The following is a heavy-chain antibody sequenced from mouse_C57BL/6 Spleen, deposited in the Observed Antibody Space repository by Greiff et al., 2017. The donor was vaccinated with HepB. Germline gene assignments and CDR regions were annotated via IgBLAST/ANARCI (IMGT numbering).Heavy chain of an antibody. J-gene: IGHJ2*01. CDR1: GFPSSSYG. CDR3: ARSGTRDYFDY. D-gene: IGHD4-1*01. CDR2: ISSGGSYT. Sequence: PGLSLPISCAAPGFPSSSYGLPWVRQTPDKSLPSLPTISSGGSYTYYPDSVKGRFTISRDNAKNTLYLQMSSLKSEDTAMYYCARSGTRDYFDYWGQGTTLTVSS. V-gene: IGHV5-6*01.